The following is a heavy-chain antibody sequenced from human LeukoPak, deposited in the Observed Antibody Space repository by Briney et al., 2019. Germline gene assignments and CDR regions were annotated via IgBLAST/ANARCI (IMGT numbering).Heavy chain of an antibody. CDR1: GFTFSTYW. V-gene: IGHV3-74*01. Sequence: GGSLRLSCVASGFTFSTYWMHWVRQAPGKGLVWVSRINSDWSSTSYADSVKGRFTISRDNAKNTLYLQMNSLRAEDTAVYYCARVGPGVLAAFDIWGQGTMVTVSS. CDR2: INSDWSST. D-gene: IGHD1-14*01. J-gene: IGHJ3*02. CDR3: ARVGPGVLAAFDI.